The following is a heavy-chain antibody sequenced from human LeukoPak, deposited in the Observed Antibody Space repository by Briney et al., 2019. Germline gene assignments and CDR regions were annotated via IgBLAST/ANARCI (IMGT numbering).Heavy chain of an antibody. V-gene: IGHV1-69*05. CDR3: AREGVRRGSNIVVVVAARPGAFDI. J-gene: IGHJ3*02. Sequence: SVKVSCKASGGTFSSYAISWVRQAPGQGLEWMGRIIPIFGTANYVQKFRGRVTITTDESTSTAYMELSSLRSEDTAVYYCAREGVRRGSNIVVVVAARPGAFDIWGRGTMVTVSS. CDR2: IIPIFGTA. D-gene: IGHD2-15*01. CDR1: GGTFSSYA.